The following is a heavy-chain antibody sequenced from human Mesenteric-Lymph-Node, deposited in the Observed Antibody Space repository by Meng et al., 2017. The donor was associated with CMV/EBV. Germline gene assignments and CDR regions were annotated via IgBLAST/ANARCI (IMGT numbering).Heavy chain of an antibody. CDR1: YY. CDR3: ARGGTNTYYDFWSGFTKAAWFDP. Sequence: YYWGWIRQPPGRGVEWIGSIYYSGGTYYNPSLKSRVTISVDTSKNQFSLKLSSVTAADTAVYYCARGGTNTYYDFWSGFTKAAWFDPWGQGTLVTVSS. CDR2: IYYSGGT. D-gene: IGHD3-3*01. V-gene: IGHV4-39*07. J-gene: IGHJ5*02.